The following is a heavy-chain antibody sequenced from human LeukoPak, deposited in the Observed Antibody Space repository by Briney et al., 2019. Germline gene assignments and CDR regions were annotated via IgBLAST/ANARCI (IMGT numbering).Heavy chain of an antibody. Sequence: PSETLSLTCAVSGGSISSGGYSWSWIRQPPGKGLEWIGYIYHSGSTYYNPSLKSRVTISVDRSKNQFSLKLSSVTAADTAVYYCARGGNYYDSSGYSHYGMDVWGQGTTVTVSS. CDR2: IYHSGST. CDR3: ARGGNYYDSSGYSHYGMDV. D-gene: IGHD3-22*01. J-gene: IGHJ6*02. V-gene: IGHV4-30-2*01. CDR1: GGSISSGGYS.